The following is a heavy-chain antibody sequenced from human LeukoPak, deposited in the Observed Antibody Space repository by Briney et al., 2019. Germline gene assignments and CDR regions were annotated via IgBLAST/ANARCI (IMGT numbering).Heavy chain of an antibody. Sequence: SETLSLTCTVSGGSISSYYWSWIRRPPGKGLEWIGYIYYSGSTNYNPSLKSRVTISVDTSKNQFSLKLSSVTAADTAVYYCARVGYDSSGYYSDYWGQGTLVTVSS. CDR2: IYYSGST. CDR3: ARVGYDSSGYYSDY. V-gene: IGHV4-59*01. D-gene: IGHD3-22*01. CDR1: GGSISSYY. J-gene: IGHJ4*02.